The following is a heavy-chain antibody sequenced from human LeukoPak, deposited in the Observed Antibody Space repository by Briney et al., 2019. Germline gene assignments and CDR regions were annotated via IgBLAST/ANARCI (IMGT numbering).Heavy chain of an antibody. CDR3: ARRGYSSYDYYYYYYMDV. Sequence: SETLSLTCAVYGGSFSGYYWSWIRQPPGKGLEWIGEINHSGSTNYNPSLKSRVTISVDTSKNQFSLKLSSVTAADTAVYYCARRGYSSYDYYYYYYMDVWGKGTTVTISS. J-gene: IGHJ6*03. V-gene: IGHV4-34*01. CDR2: INHSGST. CDR1: GGSFSGYY. D-gene: IGHD5-12*01.